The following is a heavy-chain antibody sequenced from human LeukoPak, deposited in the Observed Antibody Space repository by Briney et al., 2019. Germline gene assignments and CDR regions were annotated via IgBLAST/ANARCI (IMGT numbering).Heavy chain of an antibody. CDR2: IIPILGIA. CDR1: GGTFSSYA. J-gene: IGHJ4*02. Sequence: SVKVSCKAPGGTFSSYAISWVRQAPGQGLEWMGRIIPILGIANYAQKFQGRVTITADKSTSTAYMELSSLRSEDTAVYYCARVTHYSNYLGYWGQGTLVTVSS. D-gene: IGHD4-11*01. V-gene: IGHV1-69*04. CDR3: ARVTHYSNYLGY.